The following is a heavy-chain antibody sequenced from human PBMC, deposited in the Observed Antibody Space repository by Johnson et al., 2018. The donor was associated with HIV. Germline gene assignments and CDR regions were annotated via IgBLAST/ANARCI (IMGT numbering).Heavy chain of an antibody. CDR1: GFTFSDYG. CDR3: AKGDGIVGGSGAFDI. J-gene: IGHJ3*02. CDR2: VWSDGNNR. V-gene: IGHV3-33*06. Sequence: QVQLVESGGGVVQPGRSLRLSCAASGFTFSDYGIHWVRQAPGKGLEWVAVVWSDGNNRYYADSVKGRFTISRDNPKNTLYLQMSSLRAEDTAVYYCAKGDGIVGGSGAFDIWGQGTMVTVSS. D-gene: IGHD1-26*01.